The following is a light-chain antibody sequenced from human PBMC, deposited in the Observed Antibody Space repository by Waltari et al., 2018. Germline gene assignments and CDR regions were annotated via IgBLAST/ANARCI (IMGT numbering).Light chain of an antibody. V-gene: IGLV3-21*01. CDR3: QVWDTSSAPYV. CDR1: NIDSRS. CDR2: HDS. J-gene: IGLJ1*01. Sequence: SYVLTQPPSVSVAPGKTARITCGGNNIDSRSVHWYQQKAGQAPVLVIQHDSDRPSGIPDRISGSNSGNTATLTITRVEVGDEADYYCQVWDTSSAPYVFGPGTKVSVL.